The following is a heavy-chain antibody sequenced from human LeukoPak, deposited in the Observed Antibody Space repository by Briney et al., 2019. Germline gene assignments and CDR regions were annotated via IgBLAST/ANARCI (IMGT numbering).Heavy chain of an antibody. CDR3: ATGGVVSNSFDS. CDR1: GYTFTGYY. V-gene: IGHV1-2*02. CDR2: INHNSGGT. J-gene: IGHJ4*02. D-gene: IGHD3-16*01. Sequence: ASVTDSFKASGYTFTGYYMHWVRQAPGQGLEWMGWINHNSGGTNYAQKFQGRVTMTRDTSISTAYMELSRLRSDDTAVYYCATGGVVSNSFDSWAQRTLVTVSS.